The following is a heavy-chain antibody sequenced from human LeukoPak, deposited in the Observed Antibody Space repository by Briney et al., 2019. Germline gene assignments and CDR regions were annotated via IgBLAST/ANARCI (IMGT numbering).Heavy chain of an antibody. V-gene: IGHV4-30-4*01. J-gene: IGHJ4*02. CDR1: GVSINSADHY. Sequence: PSQTLSLTCTVSGVSINSADHYWSWIRQVPGKGLEWIGYIYYGGSTHYNPSLKSRVIISKDTSKNQFSLRLSSVTAADTAVYFCARRTYFYDSRGYQTLYSDSWGQGTLVTVSS. CDR3: ARRTYFYDSRGYQTLYSDS. D-gene: IGHD3-22*01. CDR2: IYYGGST.